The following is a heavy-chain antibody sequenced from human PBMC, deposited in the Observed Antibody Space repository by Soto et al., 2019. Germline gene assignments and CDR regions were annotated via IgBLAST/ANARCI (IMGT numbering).Heavy chain of an antibody. CDR2: FDPEDGET. CDR3: AKPQIARHYYYGMEV. CDR1: GYTLTELS. J-gene: IGHJ6*02. V-gene: IGHV1-24*01. Sequence: ASVKVSCKVSGYTLTELSMHWVRQAPGKGLEWMGGFDPEDGETIYAQKFQGRVTMTEDTSTDTAYMELSSLTSEDTAVYYCAKPQIARHYYYGMEVWGQGTAVTVSS.